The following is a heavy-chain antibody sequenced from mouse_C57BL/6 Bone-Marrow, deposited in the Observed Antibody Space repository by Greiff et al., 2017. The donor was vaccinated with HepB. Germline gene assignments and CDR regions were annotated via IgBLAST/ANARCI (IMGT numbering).Heavy chain of an antibody. J-gene: IGHJ2*01. CDR3: ARYSKSYFDY. CDR1: GFTFTDYY. Sequence: EVKLVESGGGLVQPGGSLSLSCAASGFTFTDYYMSWVRQPPGKALEWLAFIRNKANGYTTEYSASVKGRFTISRDNSQSILYLQMNALRAEDSATYYCARYSKSYFDYWGQGTTLTVSS. CDR2: IRNKANGYTT. V-gene: IGHV7-3*01.